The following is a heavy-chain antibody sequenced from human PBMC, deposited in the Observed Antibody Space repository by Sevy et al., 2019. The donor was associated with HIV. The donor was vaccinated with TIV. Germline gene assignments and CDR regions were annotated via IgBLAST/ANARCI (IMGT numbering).Heavy chain of an antibody. Sequence: GGSLRLSCAASGFTFSDYYMSWIRQAPGRGLEWLSYIGSSGETKYYEDSVKGRFTISRDNAKKSLYLQMNSLRAEDTAVYYCAGDHVKDGDLGDYYYYAMDVWGQGTTVTVSS. CDR1: GFTFSDYY. J-gene: IGHJ6*02. CDR2: IGSSGETK. CDR3: AGDHVKDGDLGDYYYYAMDV. D-gene: IGHD4-17*01. V-gene: IGHV3-11*01.